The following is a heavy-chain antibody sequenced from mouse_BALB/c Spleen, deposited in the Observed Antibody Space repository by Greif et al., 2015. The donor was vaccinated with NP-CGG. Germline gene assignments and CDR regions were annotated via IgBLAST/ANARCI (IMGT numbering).Heavy chain of an antibody. CDR1: GFTFSSYG. Sequence: DVKLVESGGGLVQPGGSLKLSCAASGFTFSSYGMSWVRQTPDKRLELVATINSNGGSTYYPDSVKGRFTISRDNAKNTLYLQMSSLKSEDTAMYYCARDEGHYYGSSRAYWGQGTLVTVSA. V-gene: IGHV5-6-3*01. J-gene: IGHJ3*01. CDR3: ARDEGHYYGSSRAY. CDR2: INSNGGST. D-gene: IGHD1-1*01.